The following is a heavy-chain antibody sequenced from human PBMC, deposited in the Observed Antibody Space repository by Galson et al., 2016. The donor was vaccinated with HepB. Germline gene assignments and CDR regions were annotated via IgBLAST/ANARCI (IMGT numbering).Heavy chain of an antibody. D-gene: IGHD1-1*01. CDR2: SSHSGTT. Sequence: SETLSLTCGVYGGSLSGYYWHWIRQPPGKGLEWIGESSHSGTTKYNPSLKSRVTISLDSSKTHLSLKMTSMTAADTAVYYCVMLAPLERFGYWGQGALVTVTS. CDR1: GGSLSGYY. V-gene: IGHV4-34*01. J-gene: IGHJ4*02. CDR3: VMLAPLERFGY.